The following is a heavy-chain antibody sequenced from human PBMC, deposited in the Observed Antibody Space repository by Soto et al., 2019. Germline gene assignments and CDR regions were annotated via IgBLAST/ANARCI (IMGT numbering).Heavy chain of an antibody. CDR3: ASTKVVTPNLWARSQYYFDY. CDR1: GGSISSGGYS. V-gene: IGHV4-30-2*01. CDR2: IYHSGSA. J-gene: IGHJ4*02. D-gene: IGHD2-21*02. Sequence: QLQLQESGSGLVKPSQTLSLTCAVSGGSISSGGYSWSWIRQPPGKGLEWIGYIYHSGSAYYNPSLKSRVTISVDRSKNQFSLRLSSVTAADTAVYYCASTKVVTPNLWARSQYYFDYWGQGTLVTVSS.